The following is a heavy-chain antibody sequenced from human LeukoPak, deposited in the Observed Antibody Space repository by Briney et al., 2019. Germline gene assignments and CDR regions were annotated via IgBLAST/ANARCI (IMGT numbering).Heavy chain of an antibody. CDR3: AKDRRLFYGSGSYFDY. CDR1: GFTFSSYA. Sequence: PGGSLRLSCVGSGFTFSSYAMSWVRQAPGKGLEWVSAISGSGGSTYYADSVKGRFTISRDNSKNTLYLQMNSLRAEDTAVYYCAKDRRLFYGSGSYFDYWGQGTLVTVSS. CDR2: ISGSGGST. J-gene: IGHJ4*02. V-gene: IGHV3-23*01. D-gene: IGHD3-10*01.